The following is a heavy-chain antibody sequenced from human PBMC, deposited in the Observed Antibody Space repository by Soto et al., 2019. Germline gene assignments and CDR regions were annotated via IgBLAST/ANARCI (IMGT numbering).Heavy chain of an antibody. CDR2: ISGSGSTV. D-gene: IGHD6-19*01. CDR1: GFSISDYE. CDR3: ARNPSGQWVVPLYCDL. Sequence: DVQLVESGGDLAQPGGSLRLSCAASGFSISDYEMNWVRQAPGKGLEWVSYISGSGSTVYYADSVKGRVTISKDNDKKSIVPQINTLRVEDAAIYYCARNPSGQWVVPLYCDLWGQGTLVTVSS. J-gene: IGHJ4*02. V-gene: IGHV3-48*03.